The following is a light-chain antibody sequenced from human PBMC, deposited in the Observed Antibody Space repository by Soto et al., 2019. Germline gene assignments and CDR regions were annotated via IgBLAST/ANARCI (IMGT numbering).Light chain of an antibody. V-gene: IGKV1-9*01. J-gene: IGKJ3*01. CDR1: QDISRY. Sequence: DIQLTQSPSSLSASVGDRVTITCRASQDISRYLAWYQHKPGKAPNLLIYAASTLGSGVPSRFSGSGSGTEFTLTISSLQPEDFATYYCQQFNSYVFAFGPGTKVDIK. CDR2: AAS. CDR3: QQFNSYVFA.